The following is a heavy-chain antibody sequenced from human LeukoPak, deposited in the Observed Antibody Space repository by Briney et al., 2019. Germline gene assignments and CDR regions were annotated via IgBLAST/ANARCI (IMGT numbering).Heavy chain of an antibody. CDR1: GFTFSSYW. D-gene: IGHD2-2*01. CDR2: INQDGSET. CDR3: ARGALLKYQLAIDY. J-gene: IGHJ4*02. V-gene: IGHV3-7*05. Sequence: RGSLRLSCAASGFTFSSYWMTWVRQAPGKGLEWVANINQDGSETYYVDSVRGRFTISRDNAESSLYLQMNSLRAEDTAMYYCARGALLKYQLAIDYWGLGTLVTVSS.